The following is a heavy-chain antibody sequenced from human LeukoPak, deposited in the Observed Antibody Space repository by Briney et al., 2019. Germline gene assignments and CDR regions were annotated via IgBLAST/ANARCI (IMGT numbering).Heavy chain of an antibody. Sequence: GGSLRLSCAASGFTFSSYGMSWVRQAPGKGLEWVSAISGSGGSTYYADSVKGRFTISRDNSKNTLYLQMNSLRAEDTAVYYCAKDLKMSNLLFDYWGQGTLVTVSS. CDR3: AKDLKMSNLLFDY. CDR1: GFTFSSYG. J-gene: IGHJ4*02. CDR2: ISGSGGST. V-gene: IGHV3-23*01.